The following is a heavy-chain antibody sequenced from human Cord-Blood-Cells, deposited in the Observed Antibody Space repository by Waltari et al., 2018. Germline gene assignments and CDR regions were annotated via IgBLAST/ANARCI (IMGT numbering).Heavy chain of an antibody. CDR1: GFTFTSTA. CDR3: AAGVLRYFADYYGMDV. CDR2: IVVGSGNT. V-gene: IGHV1-58*02. J-gene: IGHJ6*02. D-gene: IGHD3-9*01. Sequence: QMQLVQSGPEVKKPGTSMKVSCKASGFTFTSTAMQGVRQARGQRLGWIGWIVVGSGNTNYAQKFQERVTITRDMSTSTAYMELSSLRSEDTAVYYCAAGVLRYFADYYGMDVWGQGTTVTVSS.